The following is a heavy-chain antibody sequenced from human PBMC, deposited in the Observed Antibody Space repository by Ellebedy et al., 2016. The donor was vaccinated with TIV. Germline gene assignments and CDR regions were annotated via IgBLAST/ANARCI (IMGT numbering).Heavy chain of an antibody. D-gene: IGHD6-6*01. Sequence: AASVKVSCKASGYSFTTYAMHWVRQAPGQRLEWMGWINPGSGNTKYSQTFQGRLTITSDTSASTVYMELSSLRSADTAMYYCARVQGYSSSSARGHWFDPWGQGTLVTVSS. V-gene: IGHV1-3*01. CDR1: GYSFTTYA. J-gene: IGHJ5*02. CDR3: ARVQGYSSSSARGHWFDP. CDR2: INPGSGNT.